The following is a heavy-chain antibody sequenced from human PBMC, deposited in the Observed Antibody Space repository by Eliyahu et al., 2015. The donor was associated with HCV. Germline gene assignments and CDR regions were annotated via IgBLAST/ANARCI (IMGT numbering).Heavy chain of an antibody. D-gene: IGHD1-14*01. CDR3: VRNLDY. CDR1: GYMFSSYW. V-gene: IGHV5-51*01. J-gene: IGHJ4*02. CDR2: IYPGDFDI. Sequence: EVQLVQSGAEVKKPGESLKISCTGSGYMFSSYWIGWVRQMPGKGMEWMGMIYPGDFDIKYSPSFQGQVTISVDKSISTAYLQWSSLKASDTAMYYCVRNLDYWGQGTLVTVSS.